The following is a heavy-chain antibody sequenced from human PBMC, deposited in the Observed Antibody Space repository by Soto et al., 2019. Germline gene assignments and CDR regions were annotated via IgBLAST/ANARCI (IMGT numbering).Heavy chain of an antibody. CDR2: ISNDESKK. J-gene: IGHJ4*02. D-gene: IGHD6-19*01. Sequence: GGSLRLSCAASGLTFSTYAVHWVRQAPGKGLEWVAVISNDESKKYYANSVKGRFTISRDNSNNTGYLQMNSLRREDTAIYYCARSIAVAGLDYWGPGTLVTVSS. V-gene: IGHV3-30-3*01. CDR3: ARSIAVAGLDY. CDR1: GLTFSTYA.